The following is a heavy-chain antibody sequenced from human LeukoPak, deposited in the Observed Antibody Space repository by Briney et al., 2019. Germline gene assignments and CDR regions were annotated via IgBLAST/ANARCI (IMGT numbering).Heavy chain of an antibody. J-gene: IGHJ4*02. Sequence: GGSLRLSCAASGFSFTSYNFHWVRQAPGKGLQWLGFISYDGNIKYEDSVKGRFTISRDNSKNTLHLQMNSLRAEDTAIYFCGRDFVNDAKARFDCWGQGTLVTVSS. V-gene: IGHV3-30*03. CDR1: GFSFTSYN. CDR3: GRDFVNDAKARFDC. CDR2: ISYDGNIK. D-gene: IGHD4/OR15-4a*01.